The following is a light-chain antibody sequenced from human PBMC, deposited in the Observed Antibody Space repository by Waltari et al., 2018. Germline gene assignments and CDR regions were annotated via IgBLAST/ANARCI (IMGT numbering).Light chain of an antibody. J-gene: IGLJ2*01. Sequence: QSALTQPRSVSGSPGQSVTISCTGATSDVGGFTYVSWYQQHPGKAPKLLIYDVSKRPSGVPVRFSGSKCGCTASRPISGLQAEDDADYYCCSYAGSYVVFGGGTKLTVL. V-gene: IGLV2-11*01. CDR3: CSYAGSYVV. CDR2: DVS. CDR1: TSDVGGFTY.